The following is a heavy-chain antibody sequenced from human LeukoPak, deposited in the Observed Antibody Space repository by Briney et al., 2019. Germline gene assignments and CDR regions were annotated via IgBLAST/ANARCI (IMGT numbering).Heavy chain of an antibody. Sequence: SETLSLTCAVYGGSFSGYYWSWIRQPPGKGLEWIGETSHSGSTNYNPSLKSRVTISVDTSKNQFSLKLSSVTAADTAVYYCARVPVPAAIRGWFDPWGQGTLVTVSS. CDR3: ARVPVPAAIRGWFDP. D-gene: IGHD2-2*01. CDR2: TSHSGST. J-gene: IGHJ5*02. CDR1: GGSFSGYY. V-gene: IGHV4-34*01.